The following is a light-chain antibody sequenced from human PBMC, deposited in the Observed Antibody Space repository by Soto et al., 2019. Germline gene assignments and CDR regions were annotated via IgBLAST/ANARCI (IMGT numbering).Light chain of an antibody. J-gene: IGKJ4*01. Sequence: DIQMTQSPSTLSASVGDRVTITCRASQSISSWLAWYQQKPGKAPKLLIYDASSLESGVPSRFSGSGSGTECTLTIISLQPDDFATYYCQQYNSYPLTFGGGTKVEIK. V-gene: IGKV1-5*01. CDR3: QQYNSYPLT. CDR1: QSISSW. CDR2: DAS.